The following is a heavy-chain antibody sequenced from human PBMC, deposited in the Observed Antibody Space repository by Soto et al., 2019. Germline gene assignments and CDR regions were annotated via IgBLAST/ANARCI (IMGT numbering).Heavy chain of an antibody. CDR2: IYSGGNT. Sequence: EVNLVESGGGLVQPGGSLRLSCAASGVTVSNNYMSWFRQAPGKGLELVSSIYSGGNTYYADSVKGRFTISTDNSKNTLYLQMNSLRVEDTAVYYCARNVPVTTLGYWGQGTLVTVSS. D-gene: IGHD4-17*01. J-gene: IGHJ4*02. CDR1: GVTVSNNY. CDR3: ARNVPVTTLGY. V-gene: IGHV3-66*01.